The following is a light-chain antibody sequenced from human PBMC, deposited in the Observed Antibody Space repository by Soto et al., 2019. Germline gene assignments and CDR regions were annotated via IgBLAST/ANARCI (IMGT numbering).Light chain of an antibody. CDR1: SSDVGAYDY. V-gene: IGLV2-14*03. CDR3: SSYTSSSTRV. Sequence: QSVLTQPASVSGSPGQSITISCTGTSSDVGAYDYVSWYQQHPDKAPKLMIYEVSHRPSGVSNRFYGSKSVNTATLTISGLQAEDEADYYCSSYTSSSTRVFGTGTKVTVL. J-gene: IGLJ1*01. CDR2: EVS.